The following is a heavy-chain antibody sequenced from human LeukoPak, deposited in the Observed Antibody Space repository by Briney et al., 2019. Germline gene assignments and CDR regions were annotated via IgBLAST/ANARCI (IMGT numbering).Heavy chain of an antibody. D-gene: IGHD6-19*01. CDR2: INPNSGGT. CDR1: GYTFTGYY. V-gene: IGHV1-2*02. J-gene: IGHJ4*02. CDR3: ARVSSSGTSFDN. Sequence: ASVKVSCKASGYTFTGYYMHWVRQAPGQGLEWMGWINPNSGGTNYAQKFQGRVTMTRDTSIGTAYMELSRLRSDDTAVYYCARVSSSGTSFDNWGQGTLVTVSS.